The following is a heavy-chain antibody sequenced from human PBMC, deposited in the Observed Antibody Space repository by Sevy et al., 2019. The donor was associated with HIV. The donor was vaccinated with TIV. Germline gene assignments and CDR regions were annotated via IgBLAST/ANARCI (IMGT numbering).Heavy chain of an antibody. D-gene: IGHD4-17*01. CDR1: GGSISSSSYY. CDR3: ARQPILITDERGDYDAFDI. Sequence: SETLSLTCTVSGGSISSSSYYWGWIRQPPGKGLEWIGSIYYSGSTYYNPSLKNRVTISVDTSKNQFSLKLSSVTAADTAVYYCARQPILITDERGDYDAFDIWGQGTMVTVSS. CDR2: IYYSGST. V-gene: IGHV4-39*01. J-gene: IGHJ3*02.